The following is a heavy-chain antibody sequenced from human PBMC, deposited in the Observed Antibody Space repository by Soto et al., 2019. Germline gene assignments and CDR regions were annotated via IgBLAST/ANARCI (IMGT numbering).Heavy chain of an antibody. J-gene: IGHJ6*03. CDR3: ARRARPDFYYMDV. Sequence: EVQLAESGGGLAQPGGSLRLSCAASGFTLSGYAMDWVRQAPGKGLEYVSGISSNGVGTYYANSVQGRFTISRDNSENTVYRQMGSLRPEDMAVYYCARRARPDFYYMDVWGKGTTVTVSS. D-gene: IGHD6-6*01. CDR1: GFTLSGYA. V-gene: IGHV3-64*01. CDR2: ISSNGVGT.